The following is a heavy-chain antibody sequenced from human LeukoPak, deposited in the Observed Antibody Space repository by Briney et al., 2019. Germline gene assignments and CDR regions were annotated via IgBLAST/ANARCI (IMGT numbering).Heavy chain of an antibody. Sequence: SQTLSLTCTVSGGSTSSGSYYWSWIRQPAGKGLEWIGRIYTSGSTNYNPSLKSRVTISVDTSKNQFSLKLSSVTAADTAVYYCAREVELITIFGVAAPYYFDYWGQGTLVTVSS. CDR3: AREVELITIFGVAAPYYFDY. J-gene: IGHJ4*02. V-gene: IGHV4-61*02. CDR2: IYTSGST. D-gene: IGHD3-3*01. CDR1: GGSTSSGSYY.